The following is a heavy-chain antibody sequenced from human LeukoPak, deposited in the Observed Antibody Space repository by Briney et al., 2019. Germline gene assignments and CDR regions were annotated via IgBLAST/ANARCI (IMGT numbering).Heavy chain of an antibody. Sequence: TLSLTCAVSGGSISSGGYSWSWIRQPPGKGLEWIGYIYHSGSTYYNPSLKSRVTISVDTSKNQFSLKLSSVTAADTAVYYCARLSTGWNDVDYWGQGTLVTVSS. J-gene: IGHJ4*02. CDR3: ARLSTGWNDVDY. CDR2: IYHSGST. D-gene: IGHD1-1*01. CDR1: GGSISSGGYS. V-gene: IGHV4-30-2*02.